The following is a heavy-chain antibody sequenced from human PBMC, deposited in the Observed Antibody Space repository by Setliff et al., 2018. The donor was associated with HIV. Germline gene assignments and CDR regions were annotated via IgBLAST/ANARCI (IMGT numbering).Heavy chain of an antibody. CDR2: IFYTGRT. CDR1: GGSIGSSDYY. D-gene: IGHD5-18*01. Sequence: SETLSLTCTVSGGSIGSSDYYWGRIRQPPGKGLEWIGSIFYTGRTTYNPSLRSRVTISLDTSKTQFSLSLTSVTAADTAMYYCARRGKTENSYVLNWFDPWGQGILVTVSS. CDR3: ARRGKTENSYVLNWFDP. J-gene: IGHJ5*02. V-gene: IGHV4-39*07.